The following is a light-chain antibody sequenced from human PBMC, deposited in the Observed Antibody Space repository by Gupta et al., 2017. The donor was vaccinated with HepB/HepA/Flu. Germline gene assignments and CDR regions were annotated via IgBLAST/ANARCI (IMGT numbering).Light chain of an antibody. J-gene: IGLJ3*02. V-gene: IGLV2-18*02. CDR3: SSYTTSSTWV. CDR2: EVS. CDR1: SSDVGIYNR. Sequence: QSALTQPPSVSGSPGQSVTISCTGTSSDVGIYNRVAWYQQPPGTVPKLMIYEVSNRPSGVPDRFSGSKSGNTASLTISGLQAEDEADYYCSSYTTSSTWVFGGGTKLTVL.